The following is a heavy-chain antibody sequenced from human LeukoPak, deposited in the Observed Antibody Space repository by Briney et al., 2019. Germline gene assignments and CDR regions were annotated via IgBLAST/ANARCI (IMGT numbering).Heavy chain of an antibody. CDR3: AIAPPSYDILTGYYGGAFDN. CDR2: IYPGDSDT. CDR1: GYRFGTYW. V-gene: IGHV5-51*01. Sequence: GESLKISCKGSGYRFGTYWLAWVRQMPGKGLEWMGIIYPGDSDTRYSPSFQGQVTISADKSISTAFLRWTSLQASDHAMYSYAIAPPSYDILTGYYGGAFDNWGQGTLVTVSS. D-gene: IGHD3-9*01. J-gene: IGHJ4*02.